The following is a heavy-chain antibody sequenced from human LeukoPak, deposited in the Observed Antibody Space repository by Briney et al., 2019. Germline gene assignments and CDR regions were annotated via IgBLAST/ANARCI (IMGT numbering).Heavy chain of an antibody. CDR2: IYPRDGST. CDR3: ARDQEGFDY. V-gene: IGHV1-46*01. Sequence: ASVKVSCKASGYTFTSYGISWVRQAPGQGLEWMGMIYPRDGSTSCAQKFQGRVTVTRDTSTSTVHMELSGLRSEDTAVYYCARDQEGFDYWGQGTLVTVSS. J-gene: IGHJ4*02. CDR1: GYTFTSYG.